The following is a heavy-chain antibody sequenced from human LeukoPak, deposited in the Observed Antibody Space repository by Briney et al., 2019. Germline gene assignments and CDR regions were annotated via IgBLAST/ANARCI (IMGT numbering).Heavy chain of an antibody. CDR1: GFTFSYYE. Sequence: PGGSLRLSCAVSGFTFSYYEMNWVRQAPGKGLEWVSYISSSGSTIYYADSVKGRFTISRDNAKNSLYLQMNSLRAEGTAVYYCARESQSAYYFDSSGYEDAFDIWGQGTMVTVSS. V-gene: IGHV3-48*03. CDR3: ARESQSAYYFDSSGYEDAFDI. D-gene: IGHD3-22*01. J-gene: IGHJ3*02. CDR2: ISSSGSTI.